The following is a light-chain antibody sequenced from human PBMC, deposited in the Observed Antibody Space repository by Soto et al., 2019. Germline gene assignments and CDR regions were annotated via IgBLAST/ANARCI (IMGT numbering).Light chain of an antibody. J-gene: IGKJ4*01. CDR2: DAS. Sequence: DIQMTQSPSTLSASVGDRVTITCRASQSISTWLAWYQQKPGNAPKLLIFDASNLESGVPSRFSGSGSGTEFTLTIDSLQPDDFETYYCQQYNSDSRTFGRWPKVDI. CDR1: QSISTW. CDR3: QQYNSDSRT. V-gene: IGKV1-5*01.